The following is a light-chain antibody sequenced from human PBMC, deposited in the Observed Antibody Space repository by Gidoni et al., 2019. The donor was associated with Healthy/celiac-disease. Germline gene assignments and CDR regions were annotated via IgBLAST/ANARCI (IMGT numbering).Light chain of an antibody. CDR3: QQYGSSPPIFT. V-gene: IGKV3-20*01. Sequence: EIVLTQSPGTLSLSPGERATLSCRASQSVSSSYLACYQQKPGQAPRLLIYGASSRATGIPDRFSGSGSGTDFTLTISRLEPEDFAVDYCQQYGSSPPIFTFGPGTKVDIK. CDR2: GAS. CDR1: QSVSSSY. J-gene: IGKJ3*01.